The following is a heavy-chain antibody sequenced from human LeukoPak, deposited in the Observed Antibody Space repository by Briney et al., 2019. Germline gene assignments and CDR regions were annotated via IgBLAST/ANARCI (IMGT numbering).Heavy chain of an antibody. Sequence: ASVKVSCKASGYTFTGHYMHWVPHAPGQGLECVGWINPNSGGTNYTQKSQGRVTMTRDTSISTAYMELSRLRSDDTGVHYCAREYCSSTSCYYFDYWGQGTLVTVSS. D-gene: IGHD2-2*01. CDR2: INPNSGGT. J-gene: IGHJ4*02. CDR3: AREYCSSTSCYYFDY. V-gene: IGHV1-2*02. CDR1: GYTFTGHY.